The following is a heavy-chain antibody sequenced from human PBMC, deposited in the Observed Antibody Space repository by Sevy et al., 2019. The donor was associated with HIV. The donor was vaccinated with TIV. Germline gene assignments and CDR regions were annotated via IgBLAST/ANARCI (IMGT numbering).Heavy chain of an antibody. CDR3: ASGKGRYGCALNY. CDR1: GFTVNSNY. J-gene: IGHJ4*02. Sequence: GGSLRLSCAASGFTVNSNYMTWVRQAPGKGLEGVSVIHSDDTTYHADSVKDRFTISRDNFKNTLYLHLSSLRAADTAVSNYASGKGRYGCALNYWGQGTLVTVSS. D-gene: IGHD1-26*01. V-gene: IGHV3-66*01. CDR2: IHSDDTT.